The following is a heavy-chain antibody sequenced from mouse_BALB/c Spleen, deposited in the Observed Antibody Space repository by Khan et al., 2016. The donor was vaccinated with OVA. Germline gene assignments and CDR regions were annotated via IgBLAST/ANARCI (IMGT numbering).Heavy chain of an antibody. Sequence: QIQLVQSGPELKKPGETVKISCKASGYTFTDYSMHWVKQAPGKGLKWMGWINTETGEPTYADDFKGRFAFSLETSASTAYLQINNLKNEDTATYFCARLAWFAYGGQGTLVTVSA. CDR1: GYTFTDYS. CDR3: ARLAWFAY. CDR2: INTETGEP. V-gene: IGHV9-2-1*01. J-gene: IGHJ3*01.